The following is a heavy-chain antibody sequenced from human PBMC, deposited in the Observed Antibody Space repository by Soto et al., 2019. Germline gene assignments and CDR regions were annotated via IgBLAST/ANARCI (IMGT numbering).Heavy chain of an antibody. J-gene: IGHJ3*02. CDR3: AGVGDIVVVDGAFDI. CDR1: GFTVSSNY. D-gene: IGHD2-15*01. Sequence: EVQLVESGGGLIQPGGSLRLSCAASGFTVSSNYMSWVRQAPGKGLEWVSVIYSGGSTYYADSVKGRFTISRDNSKNTLYLQMNSLRAEDTAVYYCAGVGDIVVVDGAFDIWGQGTMVTVSS. CDR2: IYSGGST. V-gene: IGHV3-53*01.